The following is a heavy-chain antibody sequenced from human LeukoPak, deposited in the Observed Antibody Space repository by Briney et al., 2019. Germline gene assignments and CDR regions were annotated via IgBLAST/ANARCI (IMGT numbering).Heavy chain of an antibody. CDR3: ARGFSSGRFDH. Sequence: SETLSLTCTVSGGSIDSFFWSWIRQPPGKALEWIGDVHYSGNTNYNPSLKSRVTISLDTSKIQFSLSLNSMTAADTAVYYCARGFSSGRFDHWGQGALVTVSS. V-gene: IGHV4-59*08. CDR1: GGSIDSFF. J-gene: IGHJ5*02. D-gene: IGHD3-10*01. CDR2: VHYSGNT.